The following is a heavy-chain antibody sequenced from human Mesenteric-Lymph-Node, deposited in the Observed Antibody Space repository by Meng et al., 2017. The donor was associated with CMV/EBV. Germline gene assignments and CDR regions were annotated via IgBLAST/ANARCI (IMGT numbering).Heavy chain of an antibody. CDR1: GFSIRVHY. Sequence: ASGFSIRVHYMDWVRQAAGKGLEWVSRTKDKTESFILEYAASVKGRFTISRDDSKNTLYLQMNSLKTEDTAVYYCARDNSNWTLDFWGRGTLVTVSS. J-gene: IGHJ2*01. CDR2: TKDKTESFIL. CDR3: ARDNSNWTLDF. V-gene: IGHV3-72*01. D-gene: IGHD1-20*01.